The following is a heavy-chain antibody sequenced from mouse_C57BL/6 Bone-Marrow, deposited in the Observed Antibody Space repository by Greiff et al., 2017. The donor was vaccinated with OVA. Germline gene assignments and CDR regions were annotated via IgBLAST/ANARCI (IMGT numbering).Heavy chain of an antibody. V-gene: IGHV5-12*01. D-gene: IGHD1-1*01. Sequence: EVKLVESGGGLVQPGGSLKLSCAASGFTFSDYYMYWVRQTPEKRLEWVAYISNGGGSNYYPDTVKGRFPISRDNAKNTLYLQMSRLNSEDTAMYYWARVYYGSSYDAMDYWGQGTSVTVSS. CDR2: ISNGGGSN. CDR3: ARVYYGSSYDAMDY. CDR1: GFTFSDYY. J-gene: IGHJ4*01.